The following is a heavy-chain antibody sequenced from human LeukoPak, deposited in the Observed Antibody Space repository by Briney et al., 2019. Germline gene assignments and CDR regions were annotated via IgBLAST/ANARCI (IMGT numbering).Heavy chain of an antibody. J-gene: IGHJ5*02. CDR2: TYYRSKWYN. V-gene: IGHV6-1*01. Sequence: SQTLSLTCAISGDSVSSNSAAWNWIRQSPSRGLEWLGRTYYRSKWYNDYAVSVKGRITINPDTSKNQFSLQLNSVTPEDTAVYYCARGVEDVLLWFGELYPTQNWFDPWGQGTLVTVSS. CDR1: GDSVSSNSAA. CDR3: ARGVEDVLLWFGELYPTQNWFDP. D-gene: IGHD3-10*01.